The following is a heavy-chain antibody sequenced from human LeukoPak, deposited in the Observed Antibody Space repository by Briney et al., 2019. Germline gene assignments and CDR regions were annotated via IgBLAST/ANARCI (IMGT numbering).Heavy chain of an antibody. V-gene: IGHV4-39*02. CDR1: GGSISSSSYY. D-gene: IGHD5-24*01. CDR2: IYYSGST. Sequence: SETLSLTCTVSGGSISSSSYYWGWIRQPPGKGLEWIGSIYYSGSTYYNPSLKSRVTISVDTSKNQFSLKLSSVTAADTAVYYCARDREIFDYWGQGTLVTVSS. CDR3: ARDREIFDY. J-gene: IGHJ4*02.